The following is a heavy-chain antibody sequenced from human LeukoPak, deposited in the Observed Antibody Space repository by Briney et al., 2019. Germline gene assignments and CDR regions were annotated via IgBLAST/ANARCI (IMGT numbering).Heavy chain of an antibody. J-gene: IGHJ4*02. D-gene: IGHD3-10*01. Sequence: GGSLSLSCAASGLTFSSYAMSWVLQAPGKGREWVSAISGSGGSTNYADSVKGRFTISRDNSKNTLFLQMNSLRAEDTAVYYCAKRRSGSPYCFDYWGQGTLVTVSS. V-gene: IGHV3-23*01. CDR3: AKRRSGSPYCFDY. CDR1: GLTFSSYA. CDR2: ISGSGGST.